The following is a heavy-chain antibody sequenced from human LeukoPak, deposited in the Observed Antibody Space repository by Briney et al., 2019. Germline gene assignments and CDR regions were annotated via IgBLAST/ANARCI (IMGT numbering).Heavy chain of an antibody. D-gene: IGHD3-9*01. Sequence: KASETLSLTCAAYGGSFSGYYWRWMRQPPGKGLVWIGYIYYSGSTDYNPSLKSRVTMLLDTSKNQLSLKLTSVTAADKAMYYCARGGDILTGYCFDYWGQGTLVTVSS. V-gene: IGHV4-59*01. CDR1: GGSFSGYY. CDR3: ARGGDILTGYCFDY. CDR2: IYYSGST. J-gene: IGHJ4*02.